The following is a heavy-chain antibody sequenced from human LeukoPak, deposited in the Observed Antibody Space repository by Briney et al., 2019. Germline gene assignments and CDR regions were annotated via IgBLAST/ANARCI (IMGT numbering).Heavy chain of an antibody. CDR2: ISWNSGSI. V-gene: IGHV3-9*01. CDR1: GFTFDNYA. J-gene: IGHJ4*02. D-gene: IGHD3-16*01. Sequence: GGSLRLSCAASGFTFDNYAMHWVRQAPGKGLEWVSGISWNSGSIGYADSVKGRFTISRDNAKNSLYLQMNSLRAEDTALYYCAKEGGVNYYFDYWGQGTLVTVSS. CDR3: AKEGGVNYYFDY.